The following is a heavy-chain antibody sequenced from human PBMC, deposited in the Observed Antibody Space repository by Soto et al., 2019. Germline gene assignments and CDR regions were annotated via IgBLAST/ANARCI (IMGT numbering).Heavy chain of an antibody. CDR3: ARGREGGGAS. J-gene: IGHJ5*02. Sequence: QVQLQQWGAGLLKPSETLSLTCGVYGGSFSGNYWSWIRQPPGEGLEWIGENNPSGSTNYNPSLKSRATISADTFKNQFSLKLSSVIAADTAVYYCARGREGGGASWGQGTLVTVSS. CDR1: GGSFSGNY. CDR2: NNPSGST. V-gene: IGHV4-34*01. D-gene: IGHD1-26*01.